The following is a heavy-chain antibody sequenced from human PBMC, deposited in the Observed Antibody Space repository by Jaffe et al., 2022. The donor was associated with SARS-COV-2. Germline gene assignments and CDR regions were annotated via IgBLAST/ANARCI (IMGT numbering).Heavy chain of an antibody. CDR2: IYYTGST. J-gene: IGHJ5*02. CDR3: ASISVTGTGRGWFDP. V-gene: IGHV4-39*01. CDR1: GGSVSSSSYY. D-gene: IGHD6-19*01. Sequence: QPQLQESGPGLVKPSETLSLTCTVSGGSVSSSSYYCGWIRQPPGKELEWIGTIYYTGSTYYNPSLESRVTLSVDTSKKQFSLKLSSVTAADTAVYYCASISVTGTGRGWFDPWGQGTLVTVSS.